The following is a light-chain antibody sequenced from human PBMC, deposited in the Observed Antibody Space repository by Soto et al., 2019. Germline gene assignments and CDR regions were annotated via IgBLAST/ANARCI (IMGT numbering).Light chain of an antibody. CDR1: SSDVGGYNY. CDR3: CSYAGSYRLYV. V-gene: IGLV2-11*01. CDR2: DVS. Sequence: QSALTQPRSVSGSPGQSVTISCTGTSSDVGGYNYVSWYQQHPGKAPKLMIYDVSKRPSGVPDRFSGSKSGNTASLTISGLQDEDEADYYCCSYAGSYRLYVFGTGTKFTVL. J-gene: IGLJ1*01.